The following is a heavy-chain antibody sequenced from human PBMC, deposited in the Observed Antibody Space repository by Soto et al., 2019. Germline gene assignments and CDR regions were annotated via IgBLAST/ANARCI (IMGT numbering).Heavy chain of an antibody. Sequence: QVQLVQSGAEVKKPGSSVKVSCKASGGTFSSYAISWVRRAPGQGLEWMGGIIPIFGTANYAQKFQGRVTITADESTSTAYMELSSLRSEDTAVYYCARGVQRLLQLWTYYYGMDVWGQGTTVTVSS. V-gene: IGHV1-69*12. CDR1: GGTFSSYA. CDR2: IIPIFGTA. D-gene: IGHD5-18*01. J-gene: IGHJ6*02. CDR3: ARGVQRLLQLWTYYYGMDV.